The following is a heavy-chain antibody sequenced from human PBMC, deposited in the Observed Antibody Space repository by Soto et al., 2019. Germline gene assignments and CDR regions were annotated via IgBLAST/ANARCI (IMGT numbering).Heavy chain of an antibody. CDR2: TQHRGDP. CDR3: ARDADFGSGTSKFWAFDI. Sequence: SEALSVACAFSGGAVGSSQWCTWFRQPPGEGLEGIAETQHRGDPNSNASLKSRVTISLDTSKNQFSLNLISVTAADTAVYYCARDADFGSGTSKFWAFDIWGQGTMVT. V-gene: IGHV4-4*02. J-gene: IGHJ3*02. CDR1: GGAVGSSQW. D-gene: IGHD3-10*01.